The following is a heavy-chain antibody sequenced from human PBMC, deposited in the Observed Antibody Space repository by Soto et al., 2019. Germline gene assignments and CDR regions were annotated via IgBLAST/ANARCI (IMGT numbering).Heavy chain of an antibody. CDR2: ISYDGSNK. V-gene: IGHV3-30-3*01. D-gene: IGHD6-19*01. J-gene: IGHJ2*01. CDR3: TRDAGRYSSGWYWYFDL. Sequence: GGSLRLSCAASGFTFSSYTMHWVRQTPGKGLEWVAVISYDGSNKYYADSVKGRFIISRDNSKNTLYLQMNSLRPEDTAVYYCTRDAGRYSSGWYWYFDLWGRGTLVTVSS. CDR1: GFTFSSYT.